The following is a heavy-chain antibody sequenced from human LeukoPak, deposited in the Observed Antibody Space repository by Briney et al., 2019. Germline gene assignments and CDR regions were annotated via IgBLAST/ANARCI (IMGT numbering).Heavy chain of an antibody. J-gene: IGHJ4*02. D-gene: IGHD2-2*01. CDR2: ISGSGGST. Sequence: GGSLRLSCAASGFTFTSYSMSWVRQAPGKGLEWVSAISGSGGSTYYADSVKGRFTISRDNSKNTLYLQMNSLRAEDTAVYYCAKQRDHCSSTSCYAYFDYWGQGTLVTVSS. CDR1: GFTFTSYS. CDR3: AKQRDHCSSTSCYAYFDY. V-gene: IGHV3-23*01.